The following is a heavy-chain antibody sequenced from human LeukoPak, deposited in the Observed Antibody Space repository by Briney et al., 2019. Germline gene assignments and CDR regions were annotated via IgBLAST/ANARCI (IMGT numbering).Heavy chain of an antibody. V-gene: IGHV3-7*05. CDR3: ARERRITIFGVVREGSYFDY. Sequence: GGSLRLSCAASGFTFSSYWMSWVRQAPGKGLEWVANIKQDGSEKYYVDSVKGRFTISRDNARNSLYLQMNSLRAEDTAVYYCARERRITIFGVVREGSYFDYWGQGTLVTVSS. D-gene: IGHD3-3*01. J-gene: IGHJ4*02. CDR2: IKQDGSEK. CDR1: GFTFSSYW.